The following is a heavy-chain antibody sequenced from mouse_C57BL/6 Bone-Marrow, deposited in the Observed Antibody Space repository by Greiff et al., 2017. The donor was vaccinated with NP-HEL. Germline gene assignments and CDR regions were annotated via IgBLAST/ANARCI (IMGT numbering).Heavy chain of an antibody. D-gene: IGHD1-1*01. Sequence: VKLMESGAELVKPGASVKISCKASGYAFSSYWMNWVKQRPGKGLEWIGQIYPGDGDTNYNGKFKGKATLTADKSSSTAYMQLSSLTSEDSAVYFCAIITTVVATHWGQGTTLTVSS. CDR1: GYAFSSYW. CDR2: IYPGDGDT. V-gene: IGHV1-80*01. J-gene: IGHJ2*01. CDR3: AIITTVVATH.